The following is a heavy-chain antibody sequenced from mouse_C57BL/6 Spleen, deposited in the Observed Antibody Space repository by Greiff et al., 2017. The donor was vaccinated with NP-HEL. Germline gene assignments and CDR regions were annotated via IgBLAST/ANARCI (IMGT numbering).Heavy chain of an antibody. CDR3: AREEEGLAWFAY. Sequence: VQLQQSGAELVKPGASVKISCKASGYAFSSYWMNWVKQRPGKGLEWIGQIYPGDGDTNYNGKFKGKATLTADKSSSTAYMQLSRLTSEDSAVYFCAREEEGLAWFAYWGQGTLVTVSA. CDR2: IYPGDGDT. D-gene: IGHD2-4*01. V-gene: IGHV1-80*01. J-gene: IGHJ3*01. CDR1: GYAFSSYW.